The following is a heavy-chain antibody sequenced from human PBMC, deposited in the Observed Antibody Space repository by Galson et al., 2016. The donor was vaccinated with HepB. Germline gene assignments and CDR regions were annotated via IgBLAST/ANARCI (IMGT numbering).Heavy chain of an antibody. CDR1: GFTFSSYS. J-gene: IGHJ4*02. D-gene: IGHD3-10*01. CDR2: ISSRGSYI. CDR3: ARAFSRESGFDY. Sequence: SLRLSCAASGFTFSSYSMNWVRQAPGKGLEWVSSISSRGSYIYHADSVKGRFTISRDNAKNSLYLQMNSLRAEDTAVYYCARAFSRESGFDYWGQGTLVTVSS. V-gene: IGHV3-21*01.